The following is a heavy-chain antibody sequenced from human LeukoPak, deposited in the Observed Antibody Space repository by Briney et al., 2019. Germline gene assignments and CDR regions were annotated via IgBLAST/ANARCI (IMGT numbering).Heavy chain of an antibody. D-gene: IGHD3/OR15-3a*01. J-gene: IGHJ3*01. CDR3: ARRRHNFDFYNV. V-gene: IGHV4-39*01. Sequence: PSETLSLTCTVSGDSIISNIYWWDWLRLPPGKGLEWIGATFYTGRTFSNQSLKSRVTISVDTSKNQFSLDLNSATAADTADYYCARRRHNFDFYNVWGQGTRVLVSS. CDR1: GDSIISNIYW. CDR2: TFYTGRT.